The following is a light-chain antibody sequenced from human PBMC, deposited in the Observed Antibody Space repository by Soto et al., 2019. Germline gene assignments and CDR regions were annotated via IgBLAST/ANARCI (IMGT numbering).Light chain of an antibody. CDR1: QSLSSRY. J-gene: IGKJ4*01. Sequence: EIVLTQSPGTLSLSPGDRATLSCRASQSLSSRYLAWYRQKPGHAPRLLIYGASNRATGIPDRFSGSGSGTDFSLTISSLEPDDFAVYYCQQYSSTPPTFGGGTKVEIK. CDR2: GAS. CDR3: QQYSSTPPT. V-gene: IGKV3-20*01.